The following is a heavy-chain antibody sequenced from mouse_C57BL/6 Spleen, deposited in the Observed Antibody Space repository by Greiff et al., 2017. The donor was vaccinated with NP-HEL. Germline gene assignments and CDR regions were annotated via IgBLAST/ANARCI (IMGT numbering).Heavy chain of an antibody. CDR3: TRDGYSFAY. V-gene: IGHV5-9-1*02. J-gene: IGHJ3*01. D-gene: IGHD2-3*01. Sequence: DVMLVESGEGLVKPGGSLKLSCAASGFTFSSYAMSWVRPTPEKRLEWVAYISSGGDYIYYAETVKGRFTISRDNARNTLYLQMSSLKSEDTAMYYCTRDGYSFAYWGQGTLVTVSA. CDR2: ISSGGDYI. CDR1: GFTFSSYA.